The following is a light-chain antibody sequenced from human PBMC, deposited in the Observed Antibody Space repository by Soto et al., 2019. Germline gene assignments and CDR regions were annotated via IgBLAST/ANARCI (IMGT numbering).Light chain of an antibody. CDR3: QQYSSAPLT. CDR1: QSVTNNY. V-gene: IGKV3-20*01. J-gene: IGKJ1*01. CDR2: DAS. Sequence: EIVLTQSPGTLSLSPGERATLSCRASQSVTNNYLAWYQQKAGQAPRLVIYDASSRATGIPDRFSASGSGTDFTLTISRLEPEDFAVYYCQQYSSAPLTFGQGTKVDIK.